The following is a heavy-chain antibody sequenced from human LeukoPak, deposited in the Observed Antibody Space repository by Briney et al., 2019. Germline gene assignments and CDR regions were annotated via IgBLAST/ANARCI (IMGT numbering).Heavy chain of an antibody. CDR3: AGYLDWSDAFDI. Sequence: GGSLRLSCAASGFTFSSYAMSWVRQAPGKGLEWVSAISGSGGSTYYADSVKGRFTISRDNSKNTLYLQMNSLRAEDTAVYYCAGYLDWSDAFDIWGQGTMVTVSS. CDR1: GFTFSSYA. CDR2: ISGSGGST. D-gene: IGHD3-9*01. J-gene: IGHJ3*02. V-gene: IGHV3-23*01.